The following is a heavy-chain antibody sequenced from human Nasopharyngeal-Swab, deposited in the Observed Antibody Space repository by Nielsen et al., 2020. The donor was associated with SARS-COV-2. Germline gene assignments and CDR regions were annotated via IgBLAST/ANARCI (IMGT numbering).Heavy chain of an antibody. CDR3: ARAHYGGTYYYYYGMDV. Sequence: GESLKISCSASGFIFKNYAMNWVRQAPGRGLEWVSAISGADDSTKYADSVKGRFTISRDNSKNTLDLQMNSLRAEDTAMYYCARAHYGGTYYYYYGMDVWGQGTTVTVSS. CDR2: ISGADDST. D-gene: IGHD4-23*01. V-gene: IGHV3-23*01. J-gene: IGHJ6*02. CDR1: GFIFKNYA.